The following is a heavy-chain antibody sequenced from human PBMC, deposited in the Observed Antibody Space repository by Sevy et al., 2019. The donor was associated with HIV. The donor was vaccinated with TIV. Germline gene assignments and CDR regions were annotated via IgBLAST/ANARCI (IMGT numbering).Heavy chain of an antibody. CDR3: ASDPLDYDILTGKFDY. V-gene: IGHV3-48*02. CDR2: ISSSSSTI. J-gene: IGHJ4*02. Sequence: GGSLRLSCAASGFTFSSYSMNWVRQAPGKGLEWVSYISSSSSTIYYAYSVKGRFTFSRDNGKNSLDLQMISLRDEDTAVYYCASDPLDYDILTGKFDYWGQGTLVTVSS. D-gene: IGHD3-9*01. CDR1: GFTFSSYS.